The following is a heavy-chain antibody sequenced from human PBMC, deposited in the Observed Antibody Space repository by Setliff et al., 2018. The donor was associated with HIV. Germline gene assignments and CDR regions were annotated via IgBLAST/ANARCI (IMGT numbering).Heavy chain of an antibody. CDR1: GYTFTSYA. CDR3: ARMATVYYYYMDV. CDR2: INTNTGNP. J-gene: IGHJ6*03. Sequence: ASVKVSCKASGYTFTSYAMNWVRQAHGQGLEWMGWINTNTGNPTYAQGFTGRLVFSLDTSDSTAYLQISSLKAEDTAVYYCARMATVYYYYMDVWGKGTTVTVSS. D-gene: IGHD4-4*01. V-gene: IGHV7-4-1*02.